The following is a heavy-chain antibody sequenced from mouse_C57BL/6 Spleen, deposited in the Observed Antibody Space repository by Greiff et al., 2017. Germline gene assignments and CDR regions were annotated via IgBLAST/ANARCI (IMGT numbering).Heavy chain of an antibody. CDR3: ARSGDGYYTAWFAY. Sequence: QVQLQQPGAELVMPWASVSLSCNASGYTFTSYWMHWVNQRPGQGLEWIGEIDPSDSSTNYTPTFKGMSTWTVDKSASTAYMKLSSLRSEDAAVYYGARSGDGYYTAWFAYGGQGTVVSVSA. CDR2: IDPSDSST. J-gene: IGHJ3*01. CDR1: GYTFTSYW. V-gene: IGHV1-69*01. D-gene: IGHD2-3*01.